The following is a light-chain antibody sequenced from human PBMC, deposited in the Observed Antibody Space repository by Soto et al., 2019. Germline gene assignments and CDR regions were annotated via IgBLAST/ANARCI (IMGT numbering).Light chain of an antibody. CDR1: QTISSW. J-gene: IGKJ1*01. Sequence: DIQMTQSPSTLSGSVGDRVTITCRASQTISSWLAWYQQKPGKAPKLLIYKASTLKSGVPSRFRGRGSGTEFTLTISSLQHDDFATYYCQNYNSYSEAFGQGTKVELK. CDR3: QNYNSYSEA. CDR2: KAS. V-gene: IGKV1-5*03.